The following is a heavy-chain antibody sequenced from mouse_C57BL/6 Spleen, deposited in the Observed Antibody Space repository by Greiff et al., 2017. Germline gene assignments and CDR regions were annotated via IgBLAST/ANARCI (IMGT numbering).Heavy chain of an antibody. D-gene: IGHD2-3*01. J-gene: IGHJ2*01. CDR2: IYPGGGYT. CDR1: GYTFTNYW. V-gene: IGHV1-63*01. Sequence: QVQLQQSGAELVRPGTSVKMSCKASGYTFTNYWIGWAKQRPGHGLEWIGDIYPGGGYTNYNEKFKGKATLTADKSASTAYMQFSSLTSEDSAIYYCARLDGYYHYFDYWGQGTTLTVSS. CDR3: ARLDGYYHYFDY.